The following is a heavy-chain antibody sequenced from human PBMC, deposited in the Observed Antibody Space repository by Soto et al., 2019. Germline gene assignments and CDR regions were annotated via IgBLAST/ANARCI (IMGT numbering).Heavy chain of an antibody. D-gene: IGHD6-19*01. CDR3: ARDMGKQWLVPKTNYYYDGMDV. CDR1: GFTFSSYG. CDR2: IWYDGSNK. V-gene: IGHV3-33*01. J-gene: IGHJ6*02. Sequence: GGSLRLSCAASGFTFSSYGMHWVRQAPGKGLEWVAVIWYDGSNKYYADSVKGRFTISRDNSKNTLYLQMNSLRAEDTAVYYCARDMGKQWLVPKTNYYYDGMDVWGQGTTVTVSS.